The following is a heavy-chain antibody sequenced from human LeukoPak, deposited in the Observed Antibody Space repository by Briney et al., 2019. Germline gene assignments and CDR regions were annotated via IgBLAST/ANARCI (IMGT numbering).Heavy chain of an antibody. CDR3: SESVRDY. CDR2: ISSSSGYI. D-gene: IGHD1-1*01. CDR1: GVTFSSYS. J-gene: IGHJ4*02. V-gene: IGHV3-21*01. Sequence: GGSLRLSCAASGVTFSSYSMNWVRQAPGEGLEWGSSISSSSGYIYYADSVKGRVTISRDNAKNSLYLQMNSLRAEDTAVYYCSESVRDYWGQGTLVTVSS.